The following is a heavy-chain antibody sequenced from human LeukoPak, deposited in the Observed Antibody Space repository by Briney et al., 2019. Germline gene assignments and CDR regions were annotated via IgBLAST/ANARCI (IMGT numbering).Heavy chain of an antibody. J-gene: IGHJ3*02. CDR2: INHSGST. CDR1: GGSFSGYY. V-gene: IGHV4-34*01. CDR3: ARGRRVTADAFDI. D-gene: IGHD2-21*02. Sequence: SETLSLTCAVYGGSFSGYYWSWIRQPPGKGLEWIGEINHSGSTNYNPSLKSRVTISVDTSKNQFSLKLSSVTAADTAVYYCARGRRVTADAFDIWGRGTMVTVSS.